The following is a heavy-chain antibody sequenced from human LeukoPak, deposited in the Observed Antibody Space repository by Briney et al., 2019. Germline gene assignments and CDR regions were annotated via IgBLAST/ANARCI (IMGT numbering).Heavy chain of an antibody. CDR3: ARALGQPYFDY. J-gene: IGHJ4*02. CDR1: GFTFSTYW. D-gene: IGHD7-27*01. Sequence: AGSLTLSCAASGFTFSTYWMQWVRQAPGRGLVWVSRINTDGSSTTYADSVKGRFTISRDNAKNTLYLQMNSLRAEDTAVYFCARALGQPYFDYWGQGALVTVSS. CDR2: INTDGSST. V-gene: IGHV3-74*01.